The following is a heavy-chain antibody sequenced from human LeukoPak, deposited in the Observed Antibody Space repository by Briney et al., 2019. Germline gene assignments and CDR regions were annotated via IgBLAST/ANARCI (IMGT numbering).Heavy chain of an antibody. CDR1: GFTFSSYA. V-gene: IGHV3-23*01. D-gene: IGHD6-19*01. CDR3: AKLTSGWFEDF. J-gene: IGHJ4*02. CDR2: ISGSDGST. Sequence: GGSLRLSCAASGFTFSSYAMTWVRQAPGKGLEWVSAISGSDGSTYYVDSVKGRFTISRDFSKNTLYLQMNSLRAEDTAVYYCAKLTSGWFEDFWGQGTLVTVSS.